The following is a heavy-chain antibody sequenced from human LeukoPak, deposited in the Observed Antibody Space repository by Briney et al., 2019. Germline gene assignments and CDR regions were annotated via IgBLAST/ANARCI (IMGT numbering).Heavy chain of an antibody. J-gene: IGHJ4*02. V-gene: IGHV1-69*13. CDR2: IIPIFGTA. CDR3: ARSKALRLDDIYY. Sequence: SVKVSCTASGGTFSSYAISWVRQAPGQGLEWMGGIIPIFGTANYAQKFQGRVTITADESTSTAYMELSSLRSEDTAVYYCARSKALRLDDIYYWGQGTLVTVSS. D-gene: IGHD3-9*01. CDR1: GGTFSSYA.